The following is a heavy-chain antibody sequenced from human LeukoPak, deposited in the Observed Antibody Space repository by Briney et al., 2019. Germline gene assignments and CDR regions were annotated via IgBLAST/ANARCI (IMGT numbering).Heavy chain of an antibody. V-gene: IGHV4-59*10. CDR3: ARGQNYYDSSGPTYYFDY. D-gene: IGHD3-22*01. Sequence: SETLSLTCAVYGGSFSGYYWSWIRQPAGKGLEWIGRIYTSGSTNYNPSLKSRVTMSVDTSKNQFSLKLSSVTAADTAVYYCARGQNYYDSSGPTYYFDYWGQGTLVTVSS. J-gene: IGHJ4*02. CDR1: GGSFSGYY. CDR2: IYTSGST.